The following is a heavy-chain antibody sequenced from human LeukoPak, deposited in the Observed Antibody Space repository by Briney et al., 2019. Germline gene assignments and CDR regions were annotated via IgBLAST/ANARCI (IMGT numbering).Heavy chain of an antibody. D-gene: IGHD4-17*01. CDR1: GYTFTGYY. CDR2: INPNSGGT. V-gene: IGHV1-2*02. J-gene: IGHJ5*02. Sequence: ASVKVSCKASGYTFTGYYMHWVRQAPGQGLEWMGWINPNSGGTNYAQTFQGRVTMTRDTSISTAYMELSRLRSDDTAVYYCARDLEYGDYVNWFDPWGQGTLVTVSS. CDR3: ARDLEYGDYVNWFDP.